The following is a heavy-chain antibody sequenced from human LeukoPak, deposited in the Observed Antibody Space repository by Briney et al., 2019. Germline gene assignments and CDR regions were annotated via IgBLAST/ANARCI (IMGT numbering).Heavy chain of an antibody. CDR3: AKPVVAGTGDY. J-gene: IGHJ4*02. V-gene: IGHV3-23*01. Sequence: GGSLRLSCAASGFTFSSYAMSWVRQAPGKGLEWVSAISGSGGSTYYADSVKGRFTISRDNSKNTLYLQMSSLRAGDTAVYYCAKPVVAGTGDYWGQGTLVTVSS. CDR2: ISGSGGST. CDR1: GFTFSSYA. D-gene: IGHD6-19*01.